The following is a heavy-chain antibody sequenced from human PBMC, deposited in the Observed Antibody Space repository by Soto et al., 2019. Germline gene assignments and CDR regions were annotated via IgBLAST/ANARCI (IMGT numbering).Heavy chain of an antibody. J-gene: IGHJ5*02. CDR3: ARASMNWFDP. CDR1: GGSVSSGSNY. Sequence: SETLSLTCTVSGGSVSSGSNYWSWIRQPPGKGLEWIGYIYYSGSTNYNPSLKSRVTISVDTSKNQFSLKLSSVTAADTAVYYCARASMNWFDPWGQGTLVTVSS. CDR2: IYYSGST. V-gene: IGHV4-61*01.